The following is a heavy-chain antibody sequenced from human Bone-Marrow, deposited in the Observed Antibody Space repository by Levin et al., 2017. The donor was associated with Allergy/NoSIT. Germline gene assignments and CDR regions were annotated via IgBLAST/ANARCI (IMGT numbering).Heavy chain of an antibody. CDR2: ISGSAGST. Sequence: PGGSLRLSCAASGFTFSRFSMSWVRQAPGKGLEWVSGISGSAGSTYYAHSVKGRSTISRDNSKHTLSLQMNSLRAEDTAIYYCAKSKFSGALLVFDYWGPGALVAVSS. CDR1: GFTFSRFS. CDR3: AKSKFSGALLVFDY. D-gene: IGHD2-15*01. J-gene: IGHJ4*02. V-gene: IGHV3-23*01.